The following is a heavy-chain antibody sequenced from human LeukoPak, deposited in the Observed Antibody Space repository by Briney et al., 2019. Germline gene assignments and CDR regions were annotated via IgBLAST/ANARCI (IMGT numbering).Heavy chain of an antibody. CDR2: IYYSGST. CDR3: ARSSITMSRGAFDI. CDR1: GGSISSYY. J-gene: IGHJ3*02. V-gene: IGHV4-59*08. D-gene: IGHD3-22*01. Sequence: KSSETLSLTCTVSGGSISSYYWSWIRQPPGKGLEWIGYIYYSGSTNYNPSLKSRATISVDTSKNQFSLKLSSVTAADTAVYYCARSSITMSRGAFDIWGQGTMVTVSS.